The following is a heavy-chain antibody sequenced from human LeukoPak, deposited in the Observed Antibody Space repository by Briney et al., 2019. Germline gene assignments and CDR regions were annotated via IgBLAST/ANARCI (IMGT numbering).Heavy chain of an antibody. CDR3: AGITYYYDSSGYYADY. CDR2: ISAYNGNT. CDR1: GYTFTSYG. J-gene: IGHJ4*02. V-gene: IGHV1-18*01. Sequence: ASVKVSCKASGYTFTSYGISWVRQAPGQGLEWMGWISAYNGNTNYAQKLQGRVTMTTDTSTSTAYMELRSLRSDDTAVYYCAGITYYYDSSGYYADYWGQGTLVTVSS. D-gene: IGHD3-22*01.